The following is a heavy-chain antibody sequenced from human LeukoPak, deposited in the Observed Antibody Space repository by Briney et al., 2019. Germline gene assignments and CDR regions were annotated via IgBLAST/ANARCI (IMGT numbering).Heavy chain of an antibody. Sequence: SSQTLSLTCTVSGGSISSYYWSWIRQPPGKGLEWIGYIYYSGSTNYNPSLKSRVTISVDTSKNQFSLKLSSVTAADTAVYYCARKSGIAAAPEDYYYGMDVWGQGTTVTVSS. J-gene: IGHJ6*02. CDR1: GGSISSYY. CDR2: IYYSGST. CDR3: ARKSGIAAAPEDYYYGMDV. D-gene: IGHD6-13*01. V-gene: IGHV4-59*01.